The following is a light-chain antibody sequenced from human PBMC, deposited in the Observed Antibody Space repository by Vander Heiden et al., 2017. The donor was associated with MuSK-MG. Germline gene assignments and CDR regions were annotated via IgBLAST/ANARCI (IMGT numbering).Light chain of an antibody. Sequence: DIVLIQSPDSLAVSLGEEATINCKSSRSVLYSSNNKHYLAWYQQKPGQPPKLLIYWSSTRESGVPDRFSGSGSGTDFTLTISSLQAEDVAVYYCQQYDSTPRTFGQGTKVEIK. CDR3: QQYDSTPRT. CDR1: RSVLYSSNNKHY. V-gene: IGKV4-1*01. CDR2: WSS. J-gene: IGKJ1*01.